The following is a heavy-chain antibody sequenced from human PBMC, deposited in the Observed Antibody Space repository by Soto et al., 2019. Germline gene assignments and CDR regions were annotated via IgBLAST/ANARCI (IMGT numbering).Heavy chain of an antibody. CDR3: ASVKNWNDFDY. D-gene: IGHD1-1*01. V-gene: IGHV4-59*01. Sequence: SETLSLTCTVCGGSFTSYYWSWIRQPPGKGLEWIGYIYYSGSTKYNPSLESRVTISLDTSENQFSLKLSSVTAADTAVYYCASVKNWNDFDYWGQGTLVTVSS. J-gene: IGHJ4*02. CDR2: IYYSGST. CDR1: GGSFTSYY.